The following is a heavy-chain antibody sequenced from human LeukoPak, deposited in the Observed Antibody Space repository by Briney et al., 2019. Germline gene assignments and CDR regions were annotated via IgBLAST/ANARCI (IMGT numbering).Heavy chain of an antibody. Sequence: ASVNVSCKSSGYTFTSYDINWVRQATGQGLEWMGWMNPNSGNTGYAQKFQGRVTMTSNTSISTAYMELSSLRSEDTAVYYCARATIRGGSYYWGGQGTLVTVSS. V-gene: IGHV1-8*01. J-gene: IGHJ4*02. CDR1: GYTFTSYD. D-gene: IGHD1-26*01. CDR3: ARATIRGGSYYW. CDR2: MNPNSGNT.